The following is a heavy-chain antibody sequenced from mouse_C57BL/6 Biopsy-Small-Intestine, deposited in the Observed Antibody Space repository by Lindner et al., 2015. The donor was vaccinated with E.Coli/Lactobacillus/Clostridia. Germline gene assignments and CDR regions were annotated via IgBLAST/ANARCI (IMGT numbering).Heavy chain of an antibody. D-gene: IGHD1-1*01. CDR3: ARRDYGSSYGYLDV. J-gene: IGHJ1*03. CDR2: IYPGDGDT. V-gene: IGHV1-80*01. Sequence: VQLQESGAELVKPGASAKISCKASGYAFSSYWMNWVKQRPGKGLEWIGQIYPGDGDTNYNGKFKGKATLTADKSSSTAYMQLSSLTSEDSAVYFCARRDYGSSYGYLDVWGTGTTVTVSS. CDR1: GYAFSSYW.